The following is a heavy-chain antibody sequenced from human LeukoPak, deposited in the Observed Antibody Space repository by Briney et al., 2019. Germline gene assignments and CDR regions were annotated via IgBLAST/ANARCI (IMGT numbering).Heavy chain of an antibody. CDR3: ARLGRGEHSSSRGWYYFDY. CDR1: GGSISSSSYY. V-gene: IGHV4-39*01. D-gene: IGHD6-6*01. CDR2: IYYSGST. J-gene: IGHJ4*02. Sequence: PSETLSLTCTVSGGSISSSSYYWGWIRQPPGKGLEWIGSIYYSGSTYYNPSLKSRVTISVDTSKNQFSLKLSSVTAADTAVYYCARLGRGEHSSSRGWYYFDYWGQGTLVTVSS.